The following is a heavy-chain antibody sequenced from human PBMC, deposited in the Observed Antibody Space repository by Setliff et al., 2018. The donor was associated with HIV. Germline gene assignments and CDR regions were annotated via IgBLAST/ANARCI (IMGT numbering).Heavy chain of an antibody. CDR1: GGSISIYY. CDR3: ARDRYYYESSGYSGAFDI. V-gene: IGHV4-59*01. Sequence: SETLSLTCTVSGGSISIYYRTWIRQPPGKGLEWIGYIYYSGSTNYNPSLKSRVTISVDTSKNQFSLKLSSVTAADTAVYYCARDRYYYESSGYSGAFDIWGQGTMVTVSS. CDR2: IYYSGST. J-gene: IGHJ3*02. D-gene: IGHD3-22*01.